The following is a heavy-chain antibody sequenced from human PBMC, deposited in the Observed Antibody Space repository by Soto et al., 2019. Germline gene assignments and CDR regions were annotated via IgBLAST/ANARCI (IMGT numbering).Heavy chain of an antibody. CDR3: ASLRFLEWLSPHYYGMDV. Sequence: TLSLTCTVSGGSISSSSYYWGWIRQPPGKGLEWIGSIYYSGSTYYNPSLKSRVTISVDTSKNQFSLKLSSVTAADTAVYYCASLRFLEWLSPHYYGMDVWGQGTTVTVSS. CDR1: GGSISSSSYY. V-gene: IGHV4-39*01. D-gene: IGHD3-3*01. CDR2: IYYSGST. J-gene: IGHJ6*02.